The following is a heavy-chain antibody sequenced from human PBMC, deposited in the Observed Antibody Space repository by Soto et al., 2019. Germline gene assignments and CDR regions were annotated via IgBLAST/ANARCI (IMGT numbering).Heavy chain of an antibody. D-gene: IGHD5-12*01. V-gene: IGHV4-59*01. J-gene: IGHJ4*02. CDR3: ARAYSGYADY. CDR2: SYYSGST. CDR1: GGSISSYY. Sequence: QVQLQESGPGLVKPSETLSLTCTVSGGSISSYYWSWIRQPPGKGLEWIGYSYYSGSTNYNPSLKRRVTISVDTSNNQFSLKLSSVTGAETAVYYCARAYSGYADYWGQGALVTVSS.